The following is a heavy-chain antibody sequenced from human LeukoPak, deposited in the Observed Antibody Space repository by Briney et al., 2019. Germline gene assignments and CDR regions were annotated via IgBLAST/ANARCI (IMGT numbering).Heavy chain of an antibody. V-gene: IGHV3-48*01. D-gene: IGHD4-17*01. J-gene: IGHJ6*02. CDR3: ARDRALGYGDAVGPYYYYYGMDV. CDR1: GFTFSSYS. CDR2: IASSSSTM. Sequence: GGSLRLSCAASGFTFSSYSMNWVRQAPGKGLEWVSYIASSSSTMYYADSVKGRFTISRDNAKNSLYLQMNSPRAADTAVYYCARDRALGYGDAVGPYYYYYGMDVWGQGTTVTVSS.